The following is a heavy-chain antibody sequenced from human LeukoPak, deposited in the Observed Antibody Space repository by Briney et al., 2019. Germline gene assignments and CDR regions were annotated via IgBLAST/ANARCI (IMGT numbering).Heavy chain of an antibody. CDR1: GFTFRSYG. CDR3: AKGFPLPRSGSDLGPFDI. CDR2: ISYDGRNK. D-gene: IGHD3-10*01. J-gene: IGHJ3*02. Sequence: GRSLRLSCAASGFTFRSYGMHWVRQAPGKGLEWVAVISYDGRNKYYADSVKGRFTISRDNSKNMLYLQMNSLRAEDTAVYYCAKGFPLPRSGSDLGPFDIWGQGTMVTVSS. V-gene: IGHV3-30*18.